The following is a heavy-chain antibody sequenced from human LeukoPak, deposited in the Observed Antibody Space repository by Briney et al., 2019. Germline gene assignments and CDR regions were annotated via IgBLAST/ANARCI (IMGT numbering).Heavy chain of an antibody. J-gene: IGHJ4*02. V-gene: IGHV3-21*01. CDR2: ISSSSSYI. CDR1: GFTFSSYS. Sequence: GGSLRLSCAASGFTFSSYSMNWVRQAPGKGLEWVSSISSSSSYIYYADSVKGRFTISRDNAKNSLSLQMNSLRAEDTAVYYCVREIIRLGQDDYFDYWGQGTLVTVSS. D-gene: IGHD3-3*02. CDR3: VREIIRLGQDDYFDY.